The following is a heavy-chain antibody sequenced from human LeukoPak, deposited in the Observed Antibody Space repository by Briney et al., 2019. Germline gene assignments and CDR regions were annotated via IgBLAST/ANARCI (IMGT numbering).Heavy chain of an antibody. V-gene: IGHV4-59*01. Sequence: SETLSLTCTVSGGSISSYYWSWIRQPPGKGLEWIGYIYYSGSTNYNPSLKSRVTISVDTSKNQFSLKLSSVTAADTAVYYCARVGSDYDWYFDLWGRGTLVTVSS. CDR1: GGSISSYY. J-gene: IGHJ2*01. CDR2: IYYSGST. CDR3: ARVGSDYDWYFDL. D-gene: IGHD4-17*01.